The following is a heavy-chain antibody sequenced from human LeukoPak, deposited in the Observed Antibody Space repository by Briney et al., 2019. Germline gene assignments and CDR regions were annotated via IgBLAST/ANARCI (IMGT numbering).Heavy chain of an antibody. CDR1: GYSISSGYY. V-gene: IGHV4-38-2*01. J-gene: IGHJ4*02. D-gene: IGHD6-19*01. CDR2: IYHSGST. Sequence: SETLSPTCAVSGYSISSGYYWGWIRQPPGKGPEWIGSIYHSGSTYYNPSLKSRVTISVDTSKNQFSLKLSSVTAADTAVYYCARVRGYGSGWYRGTDFDYWGQGTLVTVSS. CDR3: ARVRGYGSGWYRGTDFDY.